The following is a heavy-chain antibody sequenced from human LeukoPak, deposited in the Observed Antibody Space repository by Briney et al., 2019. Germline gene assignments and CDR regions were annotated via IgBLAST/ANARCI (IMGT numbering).Heavy chain of an antibody. CDR1: GFTFSSYA. D-gene: IGHD3-22*01. V-gene: IGHV3-23*01. CDR2: ISGSGGST. J-gene: IGHJ3*02. Sequence: GGSLRLSCAASGFTFSSYAMSWVRQAPGKGLEWVSAISGSGGSTYYADSVKGRFTISRDNSKNTLYLQTNSLRAEDTAVYYCAKGSSDDGAFDIWGQGTMVTVSS. CDR3: AKGSSDDGAFDI.